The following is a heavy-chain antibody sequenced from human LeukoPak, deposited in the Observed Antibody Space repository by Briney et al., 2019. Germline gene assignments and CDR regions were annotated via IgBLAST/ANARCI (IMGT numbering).Heavy chain of an antibody. J-gene: IGHJ4*02. D-gene: IGHD4-17*01. Sequence: SETLSLTCAVYGGSFSGYYWSWIRQPPGKGLEWIGEINHSGSTNYNPSLKGRVTISVDTSKNQFSLKLSSVTAADTAVYYCARWGLRPHFDYWGQGTLVTVSS. CDR2: INHSGST. CDR3: ARWGLRPHFDY. V-gene: IGHV4-34*01. CDR1: GGSFSGYY.